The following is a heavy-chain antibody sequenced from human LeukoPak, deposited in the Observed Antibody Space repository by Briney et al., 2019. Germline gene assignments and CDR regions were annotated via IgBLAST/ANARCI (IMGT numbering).Heavy chain of an antibody. CDR1: GGTFSSYA. CDR3: ARGVGLQFYYYYYYMDV. D-gene: IGHD5-24*01. V-gene: IGHV1-69*13. CDR2: IIPIFGTA. Sequence: ASVRVSCKASGGTFSSYAISWVRQAPGQGLEWMGGIIPIFGTANYAQKFQGRVTITADESTSTAYMELSSLRSEDTAVYYCARGVGLQFYYYYYYMDVWGKGTTVTVSS. J-gene: IGHJ6*03.